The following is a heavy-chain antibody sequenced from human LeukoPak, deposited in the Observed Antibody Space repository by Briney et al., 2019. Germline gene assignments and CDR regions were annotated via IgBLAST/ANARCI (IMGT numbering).Heavy chain of an antibody. J-gene: IGHJ3*02. D-gene: IGHD4-17*01. CDR1: GGSISTSSYY. CDR2: MFYSGST. V-gene: IGHV4-39*01. Sequence: SETLALTCIVSGGSISTSSYYWGWIRQPPGKGLEWIGSMFYSGSTYYNPSLKSRVTISVDTSKNQFSLKLSSVTAADTAVYYCARRLRCLRVRSCAFDIWGQGTMVTVSS. CDR3: ARRLRCLRVRSCAFDI.